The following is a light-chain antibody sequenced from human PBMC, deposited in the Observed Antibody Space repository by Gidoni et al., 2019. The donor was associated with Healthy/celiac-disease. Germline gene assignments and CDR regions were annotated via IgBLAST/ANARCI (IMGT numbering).Light chain of an antibody. Sequence: EIVVTKSPGTMSLSPWERATLSCRASQSVSSSYLAWYQQKPGQAPRLLIYGASSRATGIPDRFSVSGSGTDFTLTISRLEPEDFAVYYCQPYGSSPWTFGQGTKVEIK. J-gene: IGKJ1*01. CDR1: QSVSSSY. V-gene: IGKV3-20*01. CDR3: QPYGSSPWT. CDR2: GAS.